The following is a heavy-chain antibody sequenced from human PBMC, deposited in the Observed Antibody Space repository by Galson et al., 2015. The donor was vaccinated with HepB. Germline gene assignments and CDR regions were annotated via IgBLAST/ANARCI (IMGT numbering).Heavy chain of an antibody. V-gene: IGHV1-18*01. Sequence: SVKVSCKASGYTFSSFAITWVRQAPGQGLEWMGWISPYNRDTDYAQKLQGRVTMTTDTSTSTAYMELRSLRSDDTAVYFCARGALGVVGGGTQNNWFDPWGQGTLVTVSS. CDR3: ARGALGVVGGGTQNNWFDP. CDR2: ISPYNRDT. CDR1: GYTFSSFA. J-gene: IGHJ5*02. D-gene: IGHD2-15*01.